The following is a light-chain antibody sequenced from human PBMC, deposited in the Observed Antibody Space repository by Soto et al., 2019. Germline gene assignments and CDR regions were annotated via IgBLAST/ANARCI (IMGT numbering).Light chain of an antibody. CDR2: EVS. J-gene: IGLJ2*01. V-gene: IGLV2-8*01. CDR1: SSDVGGYNY. CDR3: RSYAGSDNAHVV. Sequence: QSVLTQPPSASGSPGQSVTISCTGTSSDVGGYNYVSWYQQHPGKAPKLMIYEVSKRPSGVPDRFSGSKSGNTASLADSGLHDEDEADYYCRSYAGSDNAHVVVGGGTEVTVL.